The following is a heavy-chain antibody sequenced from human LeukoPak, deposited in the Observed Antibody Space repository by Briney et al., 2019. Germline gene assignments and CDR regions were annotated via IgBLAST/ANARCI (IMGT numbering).Heavy chain of an antibody. Sequence: GGSLRLSCAASGFDFSSNWMHWVRHAPGQGLVWVSRIKGDGISTNYADSVKGRFTISRDIAKNTLYLQMNSLGAEDTGVYYCAKDHYWSIDYWGRGTLVTVSS. V-gene: IGHV3-74*01. J-gene: IGHJ4*02. CDR1: GFDFSSNW. CDR2: IKGDGIST. D-gene: IGHD3-3*01. CDR3: AKDHYWSIDY.